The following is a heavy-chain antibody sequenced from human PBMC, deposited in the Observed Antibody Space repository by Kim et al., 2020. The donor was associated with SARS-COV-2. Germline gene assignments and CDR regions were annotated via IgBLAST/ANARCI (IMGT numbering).Heavy chain of an antibody. J-gene: IGHJ3*02. Sequence: NYNPSLKSRVTISVDTSKNQFSLKLSSVTAADTAVYYCARGRGWYRAFDIWGQGTMVTVSS. CDR3: ARGRGWYRAFDI. D-gene: IGHD6-19*01. V-gene: IGHV4-34*01.